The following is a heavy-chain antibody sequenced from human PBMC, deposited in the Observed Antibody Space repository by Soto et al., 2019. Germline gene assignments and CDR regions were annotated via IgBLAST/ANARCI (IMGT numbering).Heavy chain of an antibody. CDR3: ARQMTARFARGDY. Sequence: GGSLRLSCAASGFTFSNYAMSWVRQAPGKGLQWVSAISGIGGSTYYADSVKGRFTISRDNSKNTLYLQMNSLRAEDTAVYYCARQMTARFARGDYWGQGTLVTVSS. D-gene: IGHD2-21*02. J-gene: IGHJ4*02. CDR2: ISGIGGST. CDR1: GFTFSNYA. V-gene: IGHV3-23*01.